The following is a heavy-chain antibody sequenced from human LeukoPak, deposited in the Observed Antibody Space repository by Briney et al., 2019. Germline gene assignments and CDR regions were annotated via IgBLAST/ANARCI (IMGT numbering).Heavy chain of an antibody. CDR2: INHSGST. D-gene: IGHD2-2*02. Sequence: PETLSLTCAVYGGSFSGYYWSWIRQPPGKGLEWIGEINHSGSTNYNPSLKSRVTISVDTSKNQFSLKLSSVTAADTAVYYCARGFCSSTSCYIDYWGQGTLVTVSS. J-gene: IGHJ4*02. CDR3: ARGFCSSTSCYIDY. V-gene: IGHV4-34*01. CDR1: GGSFSGYY.